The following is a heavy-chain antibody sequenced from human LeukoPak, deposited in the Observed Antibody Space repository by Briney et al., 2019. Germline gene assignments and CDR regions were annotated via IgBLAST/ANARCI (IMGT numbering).Heavy chain of an antibody. J-gene: IGHJ4*02. CDR2: ITGSGGTT. Sequence: GGSLRLSCAASGFTFSSYGMSWVRQAPGKGPQWVSSITGSGGTTYYADSVKGRFTISRDNSKNTLYLQMNSLRAEDTAVYYCAKIQGHFAYWGQGNLVTVSS. CDR3: AKIQGHFAY. CDR1: GFTFSSYG. V-gene: IGHV3-23*01.